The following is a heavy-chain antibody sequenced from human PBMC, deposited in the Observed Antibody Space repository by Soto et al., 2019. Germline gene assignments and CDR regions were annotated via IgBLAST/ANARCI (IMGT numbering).Heavy chain of an antibody. J-gene: IGHJ4*02. Sequence: QLQLQESGPRLVQPSETLSLTCTVSGGSISSGSYYWAWIRQPPGKGLEWIGSIHYSGTTYYNPSLKRRVTISVDASKNQFSLKLSSVTAADTAVYYCARLDYYVSGNTGRFDICGQVTLVTVSS. V-gene: IGHV4-39*01. CDR1: GGSISSGSYY. D-gene: IGHD3-10*01. CDR3: ARLDYYVSGNTGRFDI. CDR2: IHYSGTT.